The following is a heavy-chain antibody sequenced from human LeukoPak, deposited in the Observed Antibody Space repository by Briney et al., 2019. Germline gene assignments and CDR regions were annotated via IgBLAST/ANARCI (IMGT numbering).Heavy chain of an antibody. D-gene: IGHD5-24*01. CDR1: GFTFSSYS. Sequence: GGSLRLSCAASGFTFSSYSMNWVRQAPGKGLEWVSSISSSSSYIYYADSVKGRFTISRDNAKNSLYLQMNSLRAEDTAVYCCARGVEMATPTYGYWGQGTLVTVSS. V-gene: IGHV3-21*01. J-gene: IGHJ4*02. CDR3: ARGVEMATPTYGY. CDR2: ISSSSSYI.